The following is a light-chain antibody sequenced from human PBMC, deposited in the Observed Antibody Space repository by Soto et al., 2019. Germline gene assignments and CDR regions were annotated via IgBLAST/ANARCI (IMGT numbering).Light chain of an antibody. Sequence: EIVLTQSPATLSLSPGERATLSCRASQSVSSYLAWYQQKPGQAPRLLIYDASNRATGIPARFSGCGSGTDFTLTISSLEPEDFAVYYCQQRRAFGGGTKVEIK. CDR2: DAS. J-gene: IGKJ4*01. CDR3: QQRRA. V-gene: IGKV3-11*01. CDR1: QSVSSY.